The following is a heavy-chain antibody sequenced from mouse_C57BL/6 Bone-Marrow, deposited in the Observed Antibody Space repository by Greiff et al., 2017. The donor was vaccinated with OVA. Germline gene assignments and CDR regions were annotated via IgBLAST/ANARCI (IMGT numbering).Heavy chain of an antibody. CDR2: IYPRDGST. J-gene: IGHJ3*01. V-gene: IGHV1-78*01. D-gene: IGHD2-4*01. CDR1: GYTFTDYS. Sequence: VQLQQSDAELVKPGASVKISCKASGYTFTDYSIHWMKQRPGQGLEWIGYIYPRDGSTKYNEKFKGKATLTADKSSSTAYMQLNSLTSEDSAVYFCARGNDYDGFAYWGQGTLVTVSA. CDR3: ARGNDYDGFAY.